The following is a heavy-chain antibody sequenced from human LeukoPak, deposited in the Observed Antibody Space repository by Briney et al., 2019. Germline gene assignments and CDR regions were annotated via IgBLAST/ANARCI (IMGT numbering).Heavy chain of an antibody. Sequence: GGSLRLSCAASGFTLSNYWMHWVRQVPGKGLVWVSRISSDGTDTTYADSVKGRFTISRDNSKNTLYLQMNSLTAEDTAVYYCATRLTWYFDYWGQGTLVTVSP. CDR2: ISSDGTDT. J-gene: IGHJ4*02. CDR3: ATRLTWYFDY. V-gene: IGHV3-74*01. CDR1: GFTLSNYW. D-gene: IGHD3-9*01.